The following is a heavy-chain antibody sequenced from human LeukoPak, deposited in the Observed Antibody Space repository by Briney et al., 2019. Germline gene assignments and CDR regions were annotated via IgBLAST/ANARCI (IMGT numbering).Heavy chain of an antibody. CDR2: IYPGDSHT. CDR3: ARLGPDSGLRD. Sequence: GESLKISCKASGYTFTSYWIGWVRQMPGKGLEWMGIIYPGDSHTTYSPSFQGQVTISADKSISIAYLHWSSLKASDTAMYYCARLGPDSGLRDWGQGTLVTVSS. CDR1: GYTFTSYW. D-gene: IGHD6-19*01. V-gene: IGHV5-51*01. J-gene: IGHJ4*02.